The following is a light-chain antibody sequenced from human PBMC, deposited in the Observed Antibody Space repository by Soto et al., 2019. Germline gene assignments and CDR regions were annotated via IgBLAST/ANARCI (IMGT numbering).Light chain of an antibody. Sequence: EIVLTHAPSTLSLSPWERATLSCMASQSVSSYLAWYQQKPGQAPRLLIYDASNRATGIPARFSGSGSGTDFTLTISSLEPEDFAVYYCQQRSNWPRTFGQGTKVDIK. CDR1: QSVSSY. J-gene: IGKJ1*01. V-gene: IGKV3-11*01. CDR3: QQRSNWPRT. CDR2: DAS.